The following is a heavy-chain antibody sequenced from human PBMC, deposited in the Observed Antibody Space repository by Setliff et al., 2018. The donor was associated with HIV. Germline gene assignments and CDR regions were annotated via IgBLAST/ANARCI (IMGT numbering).Heavy chain of an antibody. V-gene: IGHV3-21*01. CDR2: ISSSNTYI. J-gene: IGHJ3*02. D-gene: IGHD5-18*01. Sequence: GGSLRLSCAASGFTFSSYTMNWVRQAPGKGLEWVSSISSSNTYIFYADSVKGRFIISRDNAKNALYLQMNSLRAEDTAVYYCARDDSNGNTDAFDIWGQGTTVTVSS. CDR3: ARDDSNGNTDAFDI. CDR1: GFTFSSYT.